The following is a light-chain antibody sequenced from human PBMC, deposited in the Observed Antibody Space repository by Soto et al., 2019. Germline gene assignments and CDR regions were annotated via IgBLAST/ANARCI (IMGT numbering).Light chain of an antibody. J-gene: IGKJ2*01. CDR1: QSVSSSY. Sequence: EIVLTQSPGTLSLSPGERATLSCRASQSVSSSYLAWYQQKPGQAPRLLIYGASSRATGIPDRFSGSGSGTDFTLTSSRLEPEDFALYYCQQYGSSLYTFGQGTKLEIK. V-gene: IGKV3-20*01. CDR2: GAS. CDR3: QQYGSSLYT.